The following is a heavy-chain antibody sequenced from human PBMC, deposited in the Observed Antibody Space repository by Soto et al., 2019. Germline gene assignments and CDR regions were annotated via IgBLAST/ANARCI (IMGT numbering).Heavy chain of an antibody. CDR1: GFTVSNNY. V-gene: IGHV3-53*01. CDR2: IYSGGYT. Sequence: EVQLVESGGGLIQPGGSLRLSCAVSGFTVSNNYMSWVRQAPGKGLEGVSVIYSGGYTAYGDSVKGRFTISRDNSKNTLLFRVKSRRADAPAVYCFARRRGGGGYGGQGTLVTVSS. J-gene: IGHJ4*02. D-gene: IGHD3-10*01. CDR3: ARRRGGGGY.